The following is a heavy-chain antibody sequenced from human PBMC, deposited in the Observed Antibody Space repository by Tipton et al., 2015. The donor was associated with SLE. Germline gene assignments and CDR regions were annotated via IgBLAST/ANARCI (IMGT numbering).Heavy chain of an antibody. CDR3: ARSPDDRAPMFDY. V-gene: IGHV1-18*01. CDR2: ISGDNGYA. D-gene: IGHD3-10*02. CDR1: GYTFASYG. J-gene: IGHJ4*02. Sequence: QLVQSGAEVKKPGASVKVSCKTSGYTFASYGISWVRQAPGQGLEWMGWISGDNGYANYAQKLQGRVTMTTDTSTGTGYMELRSLRSDDTAVYYCARSPDDRAPMFDYWGQGTLVTVSS.